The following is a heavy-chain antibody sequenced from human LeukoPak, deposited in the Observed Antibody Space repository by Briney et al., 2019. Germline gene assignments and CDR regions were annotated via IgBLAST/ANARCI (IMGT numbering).Heavy chain of an antibody. CDR2: ISGSGGST. CDR3: ARVGARYYFDY. J-gene: IGHJ4*02. V-gene: IGHV3-23*01. Sequence: GGSLRLSCAASGFTFSSYAMSWVRQAPGKGLEWVSGISGSGGSTYYADSVKGRFTTSRDNSKNTLYLQMNSLRAEDTAVYYCARVGARYYFDYWGQGTLVTVSS. D-gene: IGHD1-26*01. CDR1: GFTFSSYA.